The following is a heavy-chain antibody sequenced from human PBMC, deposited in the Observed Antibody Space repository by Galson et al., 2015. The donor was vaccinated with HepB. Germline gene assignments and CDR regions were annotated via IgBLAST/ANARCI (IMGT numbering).Heavy chain of an antibody. CDR2: IENDGSGT. CDR3: VRGGDVAVPAAIFDY. J-gene: IGHJ4*02. Sequence: SLRLSCAASGFTFSNSWMHWVRQAPGKGLMWVSRIENDGSGTRYADSVKGRFTISRDNAKNTLYLQMNSLRAEDTAVYYCVRGGDVAVPAAIFDYWGQGTLVTVSS. CDR1: GFTFSNSW. V-gene: IGHV3-74*01. D-gene: IGHD2-2*01.